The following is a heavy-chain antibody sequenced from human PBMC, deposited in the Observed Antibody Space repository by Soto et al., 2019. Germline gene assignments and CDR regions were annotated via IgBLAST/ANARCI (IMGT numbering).Heavy chain of an antibody. D-gene: IGHD3-3*01. CDR2: IYHSGST. Sequence: SDTLCLTCAVSGYSISSGYYWGWIRQPPGKGLEWIGSIYHSGSTYYNPSLKSRVTISVDTSKNQFSLKLSSVTAADTAVYYCARAYPQYYDFGSGPSLSNWFDPWGQGTLVTVSS. J-gene: IGHJ5*02. V-gene: IGHV4-38-2*01. CDR1: GYSISSGYY. CDR3: ARAYPQYYDFGSGPSLSNWFDP.